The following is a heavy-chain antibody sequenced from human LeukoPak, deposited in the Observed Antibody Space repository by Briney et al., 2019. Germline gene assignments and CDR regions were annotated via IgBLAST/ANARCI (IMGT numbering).Heavy chain of an antibody. CDR1: GFTFSTYD. Sequence: GGSLRLSCTASGFTFSTYDMHWVRQAPGKGLQWVTFIRYDGNSESYADSVRGRFTISRDIAKNSLYLQMNSLRAEDTAVYYCARVGRGGYYFDYWGQGTLVTVSS. CDR2: IRYDGNSE. CDR3: ARVGRGGYYFDY. V-gene: IGHV3-30*02. J-gene: IGHJ4*02. D-gene: IGHD3-16*01.